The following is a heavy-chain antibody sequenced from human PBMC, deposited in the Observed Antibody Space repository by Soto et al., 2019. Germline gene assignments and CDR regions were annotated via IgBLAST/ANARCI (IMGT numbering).Heavy chain of an antibody. Sequence: SETLSLTCTVSGGSISSYYWSWIRQPPGKGLEWIGYIYYSGSTNYNPSLKSRVTISVDTSKNQFSLKLSSVTAADTAVYYCAGAHGYCSSTSCYGDYYYYYMDVWGKGTTVTVSS. D-gene: IGHD2-2*01. J-gene: IGHJ6*03. V-gene: IGHV4-59*01. CDR2: IYYSGST. CDR3: AGAHGYCSSTSCYGDYYYYYMDV. CDR1: GGSISSYY.